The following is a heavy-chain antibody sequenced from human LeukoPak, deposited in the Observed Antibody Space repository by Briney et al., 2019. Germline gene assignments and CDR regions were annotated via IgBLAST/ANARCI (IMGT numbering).Heavy chain of an antibody. D-gene: IGHD2-2*01. V-gene: IGHV4-39*01. CDR3: EVVVVPAAGVPPVWFDP. CDR2: IYYSGST. J-gene: IGHJ5*02. CDR1: GGSISSSSYY. Sequence: PSETLSLTCTVSGGSISSSSYYWGWIRQPPGKGLEWIGSIYYSGSTYYNPSLKSRVTISVDTSKNQFSLKLSSVTAADTAVYYCEVVVVPAAGVPPVWFDPWGQGTLVTVSS.